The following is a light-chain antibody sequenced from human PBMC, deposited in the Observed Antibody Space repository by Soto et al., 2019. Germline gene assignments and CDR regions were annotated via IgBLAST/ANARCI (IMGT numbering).Light chain of an antibody. V-gene: IGLV2-14*03. Sequence: QPALTQPASVSGSPGQSITISCTGTSSDFGGYNYVSWYQQHPGKAPKLMIYEVSNRPTGVSNRFSGSKSGNTASLTISGLQAEDEADYYCSSYTATRGVFGTGTKLTVL. CDR1: SSDFGGYNY. CDR2: EVS. J-gene: IGLJ1*01. CDR3: SSYTATRGV.